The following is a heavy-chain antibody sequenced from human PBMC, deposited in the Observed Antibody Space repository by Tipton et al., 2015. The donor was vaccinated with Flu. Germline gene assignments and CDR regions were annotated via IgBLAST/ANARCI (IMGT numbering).Heavy chain of an antibody. J-gene: IGHJ4*02. V-gene: IGHV4-38-2*01. CDR1: GDSVGSPYC. D-gene: IGHD3-10*01. Sequence: LRLSCSVSGDSVGSPYCWGWVRRPPGKGLEWIGTIYHSGTTYYNPSLKSRLTISVDTAKNQFSQRLSSVTAADTAVYYCARSTYYYGSGSSDYWGQGTLVTVSS. CDR2: IYHSGTT. CDR3: ARSTYYYGSGSSDY.